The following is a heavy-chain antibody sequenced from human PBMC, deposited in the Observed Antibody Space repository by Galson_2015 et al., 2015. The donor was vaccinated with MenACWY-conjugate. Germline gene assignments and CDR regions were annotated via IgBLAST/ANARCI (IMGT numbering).Heavy chain of an antibody. CDR3: ARRGPGSDFWSGYYSFDY. CDR2: IYHSGST. D-gene: IGHD3-3*01. CDR1: GGSISSSNW. V-gene: IGHV4-4*02. Sequence: GGSISSSNWWSWVRQPPGKGLEWIGEIYHSGSTNYNPSLKSRVSISVDKSKNQFSLKLSSVTAADTAVYYCARRGPGSDFWSGYYSFDYWGQGTLVTVSS. J-gene: IGHJ4*02.